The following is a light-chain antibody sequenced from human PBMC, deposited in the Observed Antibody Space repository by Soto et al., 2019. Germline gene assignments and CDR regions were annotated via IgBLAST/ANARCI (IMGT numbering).Light chain of an antibody. CDR3: QQYSSSIFT. Sequence: DIVLTQSPGTLSSSAGERATLSCRASQSVSSSYLCWYQQKPGQTPSLLFYGASTRTTGIPDRFSGSGSGTDFPLTISRLEPEDFAVYYCQQYSSSIFTFGPGTKVDIK. CDR2: GAS. J-gene: IGKJ3*01. V-gene: IGKV3-20*01. CDR1: QSVSSSY.